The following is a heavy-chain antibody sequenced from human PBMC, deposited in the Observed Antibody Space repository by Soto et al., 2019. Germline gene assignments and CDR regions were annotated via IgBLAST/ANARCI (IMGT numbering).Heavy chain of an antibody. J-gene: IGHJ6*02. CDR1: GYTFTGYY. CDR2: INPNSGGT. V-gene: IGHV1-2*04. D-gene: IGHD5-12*01. Sequence: VASVKVSCNAYGYTFTGYYMHRVRQAPGQGLEWMGWINPNSGGTNYAQKFQGWVTMTRDTSISTAYMELSRLRSDDTAVYYCARDGYNYRTGGGYYYGMDVWGQGTTVTVSS. CDR3: ARDGYNYRTGGGYYYGMDV.